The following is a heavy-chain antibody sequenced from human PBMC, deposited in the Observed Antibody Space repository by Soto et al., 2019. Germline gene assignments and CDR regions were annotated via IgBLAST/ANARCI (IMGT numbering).Heavy chain of an antibody. V-gene: IGHV3-30-3*01. CDR3: ARTIWSGTQYYFDY. Sequence: GGSLRLSCAASGFTFSSYAMHWVRQAPGKGLEWVAVISYDGSNKYYADSVKGRFTISRDNSKNTLYLQMNSLRAEDTAVYYCARTIWSGTQYYFDYWGQGTLVTVSS. CDR1: GFTFSSYA. J-gene: IGHJ4*02. CDR2: ISYDGSNK. D-gene: IGHD3-3*01.